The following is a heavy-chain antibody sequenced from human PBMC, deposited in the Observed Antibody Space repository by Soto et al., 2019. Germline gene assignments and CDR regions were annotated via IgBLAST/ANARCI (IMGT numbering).Heavy chain of an antibody. J-gene: IGHJ5*02. D-gene: IGHD3-10*02. CDR3: AHYVSTSPAGWFAP. V-gene: IGHV2-5*02. CDR2: IYWDDDK. Sequence: QITLKESGPTLVKPIQTLTLTCTFSGLSLSTSGEAVGWIRQPPGKALDWLALIYWDDDKRYNPTLKTRLTITKDTSKNQVVLTLTNMDPVDTATYYCAHYVSTSPAGWFAPWGQGILVPVSS. CDR1: GLSLSTSGEA.